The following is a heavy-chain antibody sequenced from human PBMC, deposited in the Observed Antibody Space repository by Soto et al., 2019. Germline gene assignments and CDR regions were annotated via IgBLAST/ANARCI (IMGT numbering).Heavy chain of an antibody. Sequence: EVQLVESGGGLVQPGGSLRLSCAASGFTFSSYWMHWVRQAPGKGLVWVSRINSDGSSTSYADSVKGRFTISRDNAKNTLYLQRNSLRAEDTAVYYCARDGGYYGSGPYGMDVWGQGTTVTVSS. CDR1: GFTFSSYW. D-gene: IGHD3-10*01. J-gene: IGHJ6*02. V-gene: IGHV3-74*01. CDR2: INSDGSST. CDR3: ARDGGYYGSGPYGMDV.